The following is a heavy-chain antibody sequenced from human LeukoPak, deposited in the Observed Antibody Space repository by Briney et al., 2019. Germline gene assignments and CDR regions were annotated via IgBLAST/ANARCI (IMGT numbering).Heavy chain of an antibody. CDR2: ISAYNGNT. Sequence: GASVKVSFKASGYTFTSYGISWVRQAPGQGLEWMGWISAYNGNTNYAQKLQGRVTMTTDTSTSTAYMELRSLRSDDTAVYYCASGLDYGDSPPDAFDIWGQGTMVTVSS. J-gene: IGHJ3*02. V-gene: IGHV1-18*01. CDR1: GYTFTSYG. CDR3: ASGLDYGDSPPDAFDI. D-gene: IGHD4-17*01.